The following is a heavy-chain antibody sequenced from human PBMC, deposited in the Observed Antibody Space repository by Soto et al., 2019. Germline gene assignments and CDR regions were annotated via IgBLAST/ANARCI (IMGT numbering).Heavy chain of an antibody. D-gene: IGHD2-21*01. Sequence: PGRSLRLSGEASGFVFTNLCIHWVRHVPWKGLVWVARIDTSGHSTNYAESVKGRFTISRDNPKHPVSLQMNSLRVEDTGVYYWAKDSWCLDLWSQGSQVTVSS. V-gene: IGHV3-74*01. J-gene: IGHJ5*02. CDR2: IDTSGHST. CDR1: GFVFTNLC. CDR3: AKDSWCLDL.